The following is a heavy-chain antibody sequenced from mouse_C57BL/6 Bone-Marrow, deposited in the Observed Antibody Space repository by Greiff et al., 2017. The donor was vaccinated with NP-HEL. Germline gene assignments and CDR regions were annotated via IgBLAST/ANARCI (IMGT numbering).Heavy chain of an antibody. J-gene: IGHJ1*03. CDR3: ARTVDYGSSYDWYFDV. V-gene: IGHV1-69*01. D-gene: IGHD1-1*01. Sequence: VQLQQPGAELVMPGASVKLSCKASGYTFTSYWMHWVKQRPGQGLEWIGEIDPSDSYTNYNQKFKGKSTLTVDKSSSTAYMQLSSLTSEVSAVYYCARTVDYGSSYDWYFDVWGTGTTVTVSS. CDR2: IDPSDSYT. CDR1: GYTFTSYW.